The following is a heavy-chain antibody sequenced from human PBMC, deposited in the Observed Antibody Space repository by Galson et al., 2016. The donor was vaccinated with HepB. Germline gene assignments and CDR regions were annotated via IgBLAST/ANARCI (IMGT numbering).Heavy chain of an antibody. CDR1: GFTFSDYY. V-gene: IGHV3-11*04. CDR2: ISSSSTTI. CDR3: ARDVWIESYDLGGMLY. Sequence: SLRLSCAASGFTFSDYYMSWIRQAPGKGLEWASYISSSSTTILYADSVKGRFTVSRDNAKNSLYLQMNSLRAEDTAVYYCARDVWIESYDLGGMLYWGQGALVTVSS. D-gene: IGHD3-16*01. J-gene: IGHJ4*02.